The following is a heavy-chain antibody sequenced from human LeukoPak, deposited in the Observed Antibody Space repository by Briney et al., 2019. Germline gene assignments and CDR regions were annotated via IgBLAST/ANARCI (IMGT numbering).Heavy chain of an antibody. Sequence: PGGSLRPSCAASGFTFSSYGMHWVRQAPGKGLEWAAFIRYDGSNKYYADSVKGRFTISRDNSKNTLYLQMNSLRAGDTAVYYCARAGGSGSVHYWYFDLWGRGTLVTVSS. J-gene: IGHJ2*01. CDR1: GFTFSSYG. V-gene: IGHV3-30*02. CDR3: ARAGGSGSVHYWYFDL. CDR2: IRYDGSNK. D-gene: IGHD3-10*01.